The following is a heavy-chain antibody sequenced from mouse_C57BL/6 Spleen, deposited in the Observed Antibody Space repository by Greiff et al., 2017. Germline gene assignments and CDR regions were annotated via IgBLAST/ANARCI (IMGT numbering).Heavy chain of an antibody. CDR1: GFNIKDYY. J-gene: IGHJ2*01. CDR3: TTYYYGSSYDFDD. V-gene: IGHV14-1*01. CDR2: IDPEDGDT. D-gene: IGHD1-1*01. Sequence: EVQLQQSGAELVRPGASVKLSCTASGFNIKDYYMHWVKQRPEQGLEWIGRIDPEDGDTEYAPKFQGKATMTADTSSNTAYLQLSSLTSEDTAVYYCTTYYYGSSYDFDDWGQGTTLTVSS.